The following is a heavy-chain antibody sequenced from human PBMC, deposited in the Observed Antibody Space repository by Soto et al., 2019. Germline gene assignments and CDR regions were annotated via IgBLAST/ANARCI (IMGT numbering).Heavy chain of an antibody. V-gene: IGHV3-9*01. J-gene: IGHJ4*02. Sequence: SLRLSCAASGFTFDDYAMHWVRQAPGRGLEWVSGISWNSDSIGYADSVKGRFTISRDNAKNSLYLQMNSLRAEDTALYYCAKDLAARPYRGLDYWGQGALVTVSS. CDR3: AKDLAARPYRGLDY. CDR2: ISWNSDSI. CDR1: GFTFDDYA. D-gene: IGHD6-6*01.